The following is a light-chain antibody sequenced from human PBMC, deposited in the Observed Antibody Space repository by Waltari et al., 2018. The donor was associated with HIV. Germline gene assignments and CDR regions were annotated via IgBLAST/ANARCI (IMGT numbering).Light chain of an antibody. CDR2: EVT. CDR3: CSYAGTSTSYV. V-gene: IGLV2-23*02. CDR1: SSDVGSYNR. Sequence: QSALTQPASVSVSPVQSITISCTGTSSDVGSYNRVSRYHQHPGKAPKLSIYEVTKRPSGVSNRFSGSKSGNTASLTISGLQADDETDYYCCSYAGTSTSYVFGTGTKVTVL. J-gene: IGLJ1*01.